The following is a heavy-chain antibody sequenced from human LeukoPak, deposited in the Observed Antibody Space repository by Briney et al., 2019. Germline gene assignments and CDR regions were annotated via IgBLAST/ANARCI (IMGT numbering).Heavy chain of an antibody. Sequence: ASVKVSCKASGYTFTSYGISWVRQAPGQGLEWMGWISSYNGNTNYAQKLQGRVTMTTDTSTSTAYMELRSLRSDDTAVYYCARDDVLTYYDILTGTTYFDYWGQGTLVTVSS. CDR3: ARDDVLTYYDILTGTTYFDY. D-gene: IGHD3-9*01. CDR2: ISSYNGNT. J-gene: IGHJ4*02. V-gene: IGHV1-18*01. CDR1: GYTFTSYG.